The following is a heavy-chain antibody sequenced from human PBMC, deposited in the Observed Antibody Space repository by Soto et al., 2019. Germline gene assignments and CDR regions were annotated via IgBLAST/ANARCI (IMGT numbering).Heavy chain of an antibody. Sequence: ASVKVSCKVSGYTLTELSMHWVRQAPGKGLEWMGGFDPEDGETIYAQKFQGRVTMTEDTSTDTAYMELSSLRSEDTAVYYCATVLSILVVVAAIGGHVAFDIWGQGTMVTVSS. D-gene: IGHD2-15*01. CDR2: FDPEDGET. J-gene: IGHJ3*02. CDR1: GYTLTELS. CDR3: ATVLSILVVVAAIGGHVAFDI. V-gene: IGHV1-24*01.